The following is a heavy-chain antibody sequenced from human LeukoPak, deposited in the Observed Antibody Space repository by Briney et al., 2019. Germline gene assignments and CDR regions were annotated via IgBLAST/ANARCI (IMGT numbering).Heavy chain of an antibody. V-gene: IGHV3-23*01. CDR3: AKIEVIQYQPRYFFDY. D-gene: IGHD4-11*01. CDR2: ISDGGGST. CDR1: GFTFSSYA. J-gene: IGHJ4*02. Sequence: GGSLRLSCAASGFTFSSYAMSWVRQAPGKGLEWVSAISDGGGSTYYADSVKGRFTISRDNSKYTLYLHMTSLRVEDTAVYYCAKIEVIQYQPRYFFDYWGQGTLVTVSS.